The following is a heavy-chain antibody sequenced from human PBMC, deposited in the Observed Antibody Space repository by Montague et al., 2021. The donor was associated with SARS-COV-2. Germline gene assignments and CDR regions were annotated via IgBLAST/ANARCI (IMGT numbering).Heavy chain of an antibody. J-gene: IGHJ6*03. CDR2: NSGTGVDT. V-gene: IGHV3-23*01. CDR1: GLRFSDYA. Sequence: SLRLSCAAPGLRFSDYAMIWPRQAPGKGLEWISSNSGTGVDTHYADSVKGRFTISRDNSKSTLYLRMNSLGVDDTAVYYCARGGLNYYDYTMDVWGKGTTVTV. CDR3: ARGGLNYYDYTMDV.